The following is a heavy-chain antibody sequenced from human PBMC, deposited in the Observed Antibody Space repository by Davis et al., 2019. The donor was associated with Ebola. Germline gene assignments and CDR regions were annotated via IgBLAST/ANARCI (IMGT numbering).Heavy chain of an antibody. CDR3: ARDPSSRAAKYYFDY. CDR1: GFSVTDAW. Sequence: GESLKISCAASGFSVTDAWMNWVRQAPGKGLEWVSYMSSSSSSMYYADSVKGRFTISRDNAQNSLYLQMNTLRDEDTAVYYCARDPSSRAAKYYFDYWGQGTLVTVSS. V-gene: IGHV3-48*02. CDR2: MSSSSSSM. D-gene: IGHD6-25*01. J-gene: IGHJ4*02.